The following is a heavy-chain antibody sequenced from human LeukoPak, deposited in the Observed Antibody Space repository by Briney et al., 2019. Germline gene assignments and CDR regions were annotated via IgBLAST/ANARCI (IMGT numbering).Heavy chain of an antibody. D-gene: IGHD3-10*01. CDR3: AKDRSWFGELKDAFDI. CDR2: ISGSGGST. CDR1: GFTVSSNE. V-gene: IGHV3-23*01. Sequence: PGGSLRLSCAASGFTVSSNEMSWVRQAPGKGLEWVSAISGSGGSTYYADSVKGRFTISRDNSKNTLYLQMNSLRAEDTAVYYCAKDRSWFGELKDAFDIWGQGTMVTVSS. J-gene: IGHJ3*02.